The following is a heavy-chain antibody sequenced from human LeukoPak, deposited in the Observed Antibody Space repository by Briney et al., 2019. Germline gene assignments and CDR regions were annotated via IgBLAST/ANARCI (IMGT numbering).Heavy chain of an antibody. J-gene: IGHJ4*02. CDR2: ISYDGSNK. V-gene: IGHV3-30*18. CDR1: GFTFSSYA. D-gene: IGHD2-2*01. CDR3: AKDLGYCSSTSCYGVDY. Sequence: GRSLRLSCAASGFTFSSYAMHWVRQAPGKGLEWVAVISYDGSNKYDADSVKGRFTISRDNSKNTLYLQMNSLRAEDTAVYYCAKDLGYCSSTSCYGVDYWGQGTLVTVSS.